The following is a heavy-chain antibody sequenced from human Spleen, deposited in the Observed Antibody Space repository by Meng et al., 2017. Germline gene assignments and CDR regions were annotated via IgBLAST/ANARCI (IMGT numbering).Heavy chain of an antibody. D-gene: IGHD4-17*01. CDR2: IYHNGDT. CDR3: ARYGDLYQFDY. V-gene: IGHV4-59*01. J-gene: IGHJ4*02. Sequence: SETLSLTCTVSDDSISSYYWNWIRQPPGKGLEWIGFIYHNGDTNYNPSLKSRVTISVDTSKNQFSLKLVSVTAADTAVYYCARYGDLYQFDYWGQGTLVTVSS. CDR1: DDSISSYY.